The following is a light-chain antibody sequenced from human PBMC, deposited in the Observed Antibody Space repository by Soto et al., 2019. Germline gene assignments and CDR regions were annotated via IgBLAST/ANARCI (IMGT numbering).Light chain of an antibody. Sequence: DIQLTQSPSSLSASVGDRVTITCRANQSITNFLNWYQKKHVKAPNLLIYAASNLQSGVPSRFSGSGSGTDFALTISGLQPDDFATYYCQQTYSTPRLTFGGGTKVDIK. V-gene: IGKV1-39*01. CDR1: QSITNF. CDR3: QQTYSTPRLT. J-gene: IGKJ4*01. CDR2: AAS.